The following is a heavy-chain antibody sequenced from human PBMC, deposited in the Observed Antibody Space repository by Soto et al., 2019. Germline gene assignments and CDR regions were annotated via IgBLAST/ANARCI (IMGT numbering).Heavy chain of an antibody. CDR2: IIPIFGTA. Sequence: QVQLVQSGAEVKKPGSSVKVSCKASGGTFSSYAISWVRQAPGQGLEWMGGIIPIFGTANYAQKFQGRVTITADKSTSTAYMELSSLRSEDTAVYYCASFYGSGKKGYYYGMDVWGQGTTVTVSS. D-gene: IGHD3-10*01. CDR1: GGTFSSYA. V-gene: IGHV1-69*06. J-gene: IGHJ6*02. CDR3: ASFYGSGKKGYYYGMDV.